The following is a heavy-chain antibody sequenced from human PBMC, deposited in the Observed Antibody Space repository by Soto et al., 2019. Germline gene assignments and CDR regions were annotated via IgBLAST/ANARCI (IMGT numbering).Heavy chain of an antibody. Sequence: QVHLVQSGAEVKEPGASVKVSCKASGYTFTSYAMHWVRQAPGQRLEWMGWINAGNGNTKYSQKFQGRVTITRDPSASTAYMELSSLRSEDTAVYYCARNFITMVRGVIITPNYYYYGMDVWGQGTTVTVSS. CDR2: INAGNGNT. CDR1: GYTFTSYA. CDR3: ARNFITMVRGVIITPNYYYYGMDV. J-gene: IGHJ6*02. D-gene: IGHD3-10*01. V-gene: IGHV1-3*01.